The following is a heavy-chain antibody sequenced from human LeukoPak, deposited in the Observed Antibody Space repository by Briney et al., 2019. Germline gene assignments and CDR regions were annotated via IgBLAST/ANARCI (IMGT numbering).Heavy chain of an antibody. D-gene: IGHD5-18*01. CDR3: ARRGDSYGRFDY. J-gene: IGHJ4*02. CDR1: GYNCTNYW. Sequence: GESLKISCKASGYNCTNYWIGWVRQMPGKGLEWLGIISPGDSDTRYSPSFQGQVTISADKSICTAYLQWSSLKASDTAMYYCARRGDSYGRFDYWGQGILVTVSS. V-gene: IGHV5-51*01. CDR2: ISPGDSDT.